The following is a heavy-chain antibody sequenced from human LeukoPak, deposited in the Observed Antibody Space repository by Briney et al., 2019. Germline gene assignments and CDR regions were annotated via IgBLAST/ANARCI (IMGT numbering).Heavy chain of an antibody. CDR2: ISSSSSTI. CDR1: GFTFSSYS. CDR3: AKLYSSSPSYFDY. J-gene: IGHJ4*02. V-gene: IGHV3-48*01. Sequence: GGSLRLSCAASGFTFSSYSMNWVRQAPGKGLEWVSYISSSSSTIYYADSVKGRFTISRDNAKNSLYLQMNSLRAEDTAVYYCAKLYSSSPSYFDYWGQGTLVTVSS. D-gene: IGHD6-6*01.